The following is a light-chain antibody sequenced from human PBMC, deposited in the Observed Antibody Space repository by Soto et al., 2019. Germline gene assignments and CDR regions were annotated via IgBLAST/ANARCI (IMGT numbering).Light chain of an antibody. V-gene: IGKV1-27*01. CDR2: AAS. J-gene: IGKJ4*01. CDR3: QKYDSAPHT. Sequence: DIQMTQSPSSLSASVGDRVTITCRASQDINNYLAWYQQRPGKVPKLLIYAASTLQTGVPSRFSGSGSGTDFTLTISSLQPEDVATYYCQKYDSAPHTFGGGTKVEIK. CDR1: QDINNY.